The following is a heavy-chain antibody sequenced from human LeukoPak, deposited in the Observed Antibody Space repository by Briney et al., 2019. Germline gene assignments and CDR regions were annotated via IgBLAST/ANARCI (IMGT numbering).Heavy chain of an antibody. CDR2: IYPTDPDT. CDR1: GYSFTSYW. CDR3: ARTNDYSGNFDYFDY. Sequence: GESLKISCKGSGYSFTSYWIGWVRQMPGKGLEWMGIIYPTDPDTRYSPSFRGQVSMSADKSINAAYLQWNSLKASDTAMYYCARTNDYSGNFDYFDYWGQGTLVTVSS. J-gene: IGHJ4*02. V-gene: IGHV5-51*01. D-gene: IGHD4-4*01.